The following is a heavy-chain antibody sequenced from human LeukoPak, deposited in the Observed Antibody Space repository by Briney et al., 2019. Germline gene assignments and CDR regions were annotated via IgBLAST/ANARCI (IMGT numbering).Heavy chain of an antibody. J-gene: IGHJ4*02. D-gene: IGHD2-8*01. CDR1: GGSISGSSYY. CDR3: WRPHCSNSVCSSSRVDF. V-gene: IGHV4-39*01. CDR2: IYYSGST. Sequence: SETLPLTCTVSGGSISGSSYYWGWIRQPPGKGLEWIGSIYYSGSTYYNPSLKSRVTISVDTSKNQFSLRLKSVTAADTAVYYCWRPHCSNSVCSSSRVDFWGQGTLVTVSS.